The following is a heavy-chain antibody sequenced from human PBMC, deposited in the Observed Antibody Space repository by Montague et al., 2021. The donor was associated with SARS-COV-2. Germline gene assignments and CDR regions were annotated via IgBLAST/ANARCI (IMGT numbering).Heavy chain of an antibody. Sequence: ETLSLTCTVAGGSIRSYYWSWIRQPPGKGLEWIGEIYSSGSTNHNPSLKSRVTISMDTSKSQFSLKLTSVTAADTAVYYCARHTRGWQPFDFWGQGTLVTVSS. CDR1: GGSIRSYY. V-gene: IGHV4-59*01. CDR2: IYSSGST. D-gene: IGHD6-19*01. CDR3: ARHTRGWQPFDF. J-gene: IGHJ4*02.